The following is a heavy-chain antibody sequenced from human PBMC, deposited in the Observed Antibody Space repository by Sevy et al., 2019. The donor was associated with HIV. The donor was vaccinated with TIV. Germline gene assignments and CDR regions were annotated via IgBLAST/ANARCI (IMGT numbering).Heavy chain of an antibody. CDR3: VRDNSGYDYFDC. J-gene: IGHJ4*02. V-gene: IGHV4-31*03. Sequence: SETLSLTCSVSGDSISSGGYYWGWIRQHPGGGLEWIGYIYYSGSTYYKPSLRSRLTISVDTSKNQFSLELTSVTAADTAVYFCVRDNSGYDYFDCWGQGTLVTVSS. CDR2: IYYSGST. D-gene: IGHD5-12*01. CDR1: GDSISSGGYY.